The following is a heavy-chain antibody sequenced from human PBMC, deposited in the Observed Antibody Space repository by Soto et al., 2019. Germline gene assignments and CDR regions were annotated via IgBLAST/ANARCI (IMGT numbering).Heavy chain of an antibody. V-gene: IGHV3-23*01. J-gene: IGHJ4*01. Sequence: EVQLLESGGGLVQPGGSLTVSCAASGFTFGAHPMSWVRLAPGKGLEWVSTISGYGGSTYYPDALKGRFIISRDNSKNTRYLQINTLRAEDTAIYFCAQRRTTMTTSFDYWGYRTRVTGSS. CDR2: ISGYGGST. D-gene: IGHD4-17*01. CDR3: AQRRTTMTTSFDY. CDR1: GFTFGAHP.